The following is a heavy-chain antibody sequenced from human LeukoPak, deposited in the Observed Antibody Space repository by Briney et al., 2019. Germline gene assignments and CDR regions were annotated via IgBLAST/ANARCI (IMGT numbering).Heavy chain of an antibody. CDR1: GVTFSSYT. Sequence: SVKLSCKASGVTFSSYTISWVRQAPGQGLEWMGGIIPIFGTANYAQKLQGRVTITTDESTSTAYMELSSLRSEDTAVYYCARATSIGGYYYYYMDVWGKGTTVTVSS. D-gene: IGHD3-16*01. CDR3: ARATSIGGYYYYYMDV. V-gene: IGHV1-69*05. J-gene: IGHJ6*03. CDR2: IIPIFGTA.